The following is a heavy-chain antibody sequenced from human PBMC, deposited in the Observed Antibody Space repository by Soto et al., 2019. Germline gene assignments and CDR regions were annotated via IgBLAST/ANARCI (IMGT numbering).Heavy chain of an antibody. V-gene: IGHV1-69*02. J-gene: IGHJ5*02. Sequence: QVQLVQSGAEVKKPGSSVKVSCKASGGTFSSYTISWVRQAPGQGLEWMGRIIPILGIANYAQKFQGRVTITADKSTSTAYMELSSLRSEDTAVYYCASFEYSIHTPGKNWFDPWGQGTLVTVSS. D-gene: IGHD6-6*01. CDR1: GGTFSSYT. CDR2: IIPILGIA. CDR3: ASFEYSIHTPGKNWFDP.